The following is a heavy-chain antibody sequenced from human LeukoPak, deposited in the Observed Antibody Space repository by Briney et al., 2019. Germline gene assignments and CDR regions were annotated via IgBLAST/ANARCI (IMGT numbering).Heavy chain of an antibody. CDR3: AGGGDFDY. D-gene: IGHD3-16*01. Sequence: GGSLRLSCAASGFSFSIYFMNWVRQAPGKGLEWVSSISRTSEYIHYADSVRGRFAISRENAKNPVYLQMNSLRAEDTAVYFCAGGGDFDYWGQGILVTVSA. J-gene: IGHJ4*02. CDR1: GFSFSIYF. CDR2: ISRTSEYI. V-gene: IGHV3-21*01.